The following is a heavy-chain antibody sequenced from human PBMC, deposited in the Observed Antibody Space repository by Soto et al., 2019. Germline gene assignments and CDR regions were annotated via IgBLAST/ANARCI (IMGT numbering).Heavy chain of an antibody. CDR1: GFTVRANY. J-gene: IGHJ4*02. CDR3: AREPSSIDY. V-gene: IGHV3-53*01. D-gene: IGHD2-2*01. Sequence: QPGGSLRLSCAVSGFTVRANYMSWVRQAPGKGLEWVSVIYSGGTTYYADSVKGRFIISRDISKNTLYLQMNSLRVEDTAVYYCAREPSSIDYWGQGTLVTVSS. CDR2: IYSGGTT.